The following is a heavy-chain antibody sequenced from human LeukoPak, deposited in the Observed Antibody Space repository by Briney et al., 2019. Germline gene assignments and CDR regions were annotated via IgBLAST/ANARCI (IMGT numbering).Heavy chain of an antibody. J-gene: IGHJ4*02. CDR1: GGSFSGYY. CDR3: ARAKYYYDSSGYYGDYFDY. V-gene: IGHV4-34*01. Sequence: SETLSLTYAVYGGSFSGYYWSWIRQPPGKGLEWIGEINHSGSTNYNPSLKSRVTISVDTSKNQFSLKLSFVTAADTAVYYCARAKYYYDSSGYYGDYFDYWGQGTLVTVSS. D-gene: IGHD3-22*01. CDR2: INHSGST.